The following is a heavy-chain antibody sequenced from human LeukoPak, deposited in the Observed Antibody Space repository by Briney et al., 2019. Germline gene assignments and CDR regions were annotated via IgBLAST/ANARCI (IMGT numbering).Heavy chain of an antibody. Sequence: PGGSLRLSCSASGFTFSTFAMSWVRQAPGKGLEWVSAIGAGGSTNYAGSVQGRFTISRDNSKNTLYLQMDSLRAEDTAVYYCAKAQVRGVSSLLPNYWGQGTLVTVSS. D-gene: IGHD3-10*01. V-gene: IGHV3-23*01. CDR1: GFTFSTFA. CDR2: IGAGGST. J-gene: IGHJ4*02. CDR3: AKAQVRGVSSLLPNY.